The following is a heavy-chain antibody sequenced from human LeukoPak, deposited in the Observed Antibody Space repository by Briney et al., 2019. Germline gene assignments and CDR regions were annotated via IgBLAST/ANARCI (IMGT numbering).Heavy chain of an antibody. D-gene: IGHD2-8*01. CDR2: INPTSTSI. V-gene: IGHV3-21*04. CDR3: AKLPDCANGVCSRGDY. CDR1: GFTFSDYS. J-gene: IGHJ4*02. Sequence: PGGSLRLSCAASGFTFSDYSINWVRQAPGRGLEWVSSINPTSTSIYYADAVKGRFTISRDNSKNTLYPQMNSLRAEDTAVYYCAKLPDCANGVCSRGDYWGQGTLVTVSS.